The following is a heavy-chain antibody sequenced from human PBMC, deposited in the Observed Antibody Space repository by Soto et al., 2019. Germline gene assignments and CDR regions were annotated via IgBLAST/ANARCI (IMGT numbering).Heavy chain of an antibody. Sequence: EVQLVESGGGLVQPGGSLRLSCAASGFTFRSYWMHWVRQTPGKGLVWVSRINSDGSSTRYADSVKGRFTISRDNAKNTLYLQMNSLRAEDTAVYYCANGGYYGSGSFDYWGPGTLVTVSS. CDR3: ANGGYYGSGSFDY. CDR2: INSDGSST. D-gene: IGHD3-10*01. V-gene: IGHV3-74*01. CDR1: GFTFRSYW. J-gene: IGHJ4*02.